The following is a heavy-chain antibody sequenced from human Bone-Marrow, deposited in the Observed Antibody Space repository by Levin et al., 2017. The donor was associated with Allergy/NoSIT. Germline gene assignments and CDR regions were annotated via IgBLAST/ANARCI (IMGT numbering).Heavy chain of an antibody. J-gene: IGHJ4*02. Sequence: GASVKVSCKASGGTFSTYAISWVRQAPGQGLEWMGGIVPLYGIPNYAQKFRGRVTITADESTSTAYMELSSLRSEDTAVYYCAFSLGDSLYYFDYWGQGTLVTVSS. CDR3: AFSLGDSLYYFDY. CDR1: GGTFSTYA. CDR2: IVPLYGIP. V-gene: IGHV1-69*13. D-gene: IGHD2-21*02.